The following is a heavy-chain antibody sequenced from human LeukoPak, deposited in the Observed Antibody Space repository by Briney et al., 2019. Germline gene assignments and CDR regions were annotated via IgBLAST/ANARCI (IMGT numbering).Heavy chain of an antibody. CDR2: INHSGST. D-gene: IGHD2-21*02. CDR1: GGSFSPYY. V-gene: IGHV4-34*01. Sequence: SETLSLTCAVYGGSFSPYYWSWIRQPPGKRLEWIGEINHSGSTNYNPSLKSRVTISVDTSKNQFSLRLSSVTAADTAVYYCARGGFYCGGDCYVDYWGQGTLVTVSS. J-gene: IGHJ4*02. CDR3: ARGGFYCGGDCYVDY.